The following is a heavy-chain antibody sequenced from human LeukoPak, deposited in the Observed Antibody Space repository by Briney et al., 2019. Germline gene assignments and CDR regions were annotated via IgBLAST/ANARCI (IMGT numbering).Heavy chain of an antibody. Sequence: GGSLRLSCAASGFTFSRFGMHWVRQAPGKGLEWVAVISYDGSNKYYTDSVKGRFTISRDNSKNTLYLQMNSLRAEDTAVYYCAKEGVSSTSQNWFDPWGQGTLVTVSS. V-gene: IGHV3-30*18. CDR1: GFTFSRFG. D-gene: IGHD2-2*01. CDR3: AKEGVSSTSQNWFDP. J-gene: IGHJ5*02. CDR2: ISYDGSNK.